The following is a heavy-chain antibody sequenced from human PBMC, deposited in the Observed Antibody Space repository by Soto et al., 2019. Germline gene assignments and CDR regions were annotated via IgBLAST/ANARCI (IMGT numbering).Heavy chain of an antibody. CDR3: AKAVAAAGIGY. CDR2: ISGSGNT. V-gene: IGHV3-23*01. J-gene: IGHJ4*02. D-gene: IGHD6-13*01. Sequence: EVQLLESGGGLVQPGGSLRLSCAASGFTFGSYAMTWVRQAPGKGLEWASAISGSGNTYYTDSVKGRFTISRDNSKNTLYLQMNSLRAEDTAVYYCAKAVAAAGIGYWGQGTLVTVSS. CDR1: GFTFGSYA.